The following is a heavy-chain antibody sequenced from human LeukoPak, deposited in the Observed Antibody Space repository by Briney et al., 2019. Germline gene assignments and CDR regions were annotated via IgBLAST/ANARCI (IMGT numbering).Heavy chain of an antibody. CDR3: AREKTYYDFWSGYLGYYYMDV. V-gene: IGHV4-4*07. CDR1: GGSISSYY. CDR2: IYTSGST. J-gene: IGHJ6*03. D-gene: IGHD3-3*01. Sequence: PSETLSLTCTVSGGSISSYYWSWIRQPAGKGLERIRRIYTSGSTNYNPSLKSRVTMSVDTSKNQFSLKLSSVTAADTAVYYCAREKTYYDFWSGYLGYYYMDVWGKGTTVTVSS.